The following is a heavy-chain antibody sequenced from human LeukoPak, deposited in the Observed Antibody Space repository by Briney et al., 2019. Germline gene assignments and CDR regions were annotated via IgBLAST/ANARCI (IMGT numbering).Heavy chain of an antibody. J-gene: IGHJ6*03. V-gene: IGHV3-48*03. CDR1: GFTFSSYE. CDR3: ARARPYYYYYMDV. CDR2: ISSSGSTI. Sequence: GGSLRLSCAASGFTFSSYEMNWVRQAPGKGLEWVSYISSSGSTIYYADSVKGRFTISRDNAKNSLYLQMNSLRAEDTAVYYCARARPYYYYYMDVWGKGTTVTVSS.